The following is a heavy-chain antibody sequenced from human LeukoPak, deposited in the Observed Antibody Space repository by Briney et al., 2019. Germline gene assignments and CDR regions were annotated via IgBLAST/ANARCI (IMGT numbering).Heavy chain of an antibody. CDR3: ARELSFGDYYDSSGLYFDY. D-gene: IGHD3-22*01. Sequence: GGALRLSCAASGFTFSDYYMSWIRQAPGEGLEWVSYISSSGSTIYYADSVKGRFTISRDNAKNSLYLQMNSLRAEDTAVYYCARELSFGDYYDSSGLYFDYWGQGTLVTVSS. CDR2: ISSSGSTI. V-gene: IGHV3-11*01. J-gene: IGHJ4*02. CDR1: GFTFSDYY.